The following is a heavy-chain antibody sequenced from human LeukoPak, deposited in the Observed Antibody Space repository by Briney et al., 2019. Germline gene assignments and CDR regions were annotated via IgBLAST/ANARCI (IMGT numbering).Heavy chain of an antibody. CDR2: INPNSGGT. D-gene: IGHD2-2*01. J-gene: IGHJ4*02. CDR3: ARGPGNPYCSSTSCYRPYFDY. CDR1: GYTFTSYY. V-gene: IGHV1-2*02. Sequence: ASVKVSCKASGYTFTSYYMHWVRQAPGQGLEWMGWINPNSGGTNYAQKFQGRVTMTRDTSISTAYMELSRLRSDDTAVYYCARGPGNPYCSSTSCYRPYFDYWGQGTLVTVSS.